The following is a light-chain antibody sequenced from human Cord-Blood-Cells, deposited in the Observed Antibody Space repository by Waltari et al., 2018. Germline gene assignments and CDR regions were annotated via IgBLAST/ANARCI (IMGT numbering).Light chain of an antibody. CDR1: SSDVGGYNY. CDR3: SSYTSSSTLV. J-gene: IGLJ1*01. CDR2: EVS. V-gene: IGLV2-14*01. Sequence: QSALTQPASVSGSPGQSITISCTGTSSDVGGYNYVSWYQQHPGKAPKLMIYEVSNQPSGVSDRFSGSTSGNTASLTISGLQAEDEADYYCSSYTSSSTLVFGTGTKVTVL.